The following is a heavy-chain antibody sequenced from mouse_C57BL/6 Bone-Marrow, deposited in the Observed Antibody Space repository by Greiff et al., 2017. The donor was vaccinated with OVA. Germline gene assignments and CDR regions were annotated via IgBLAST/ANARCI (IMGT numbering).Heavy chain of an antibody. CDR2: IYPRSGNT. CDR1: GYTFTSYG. Sequence: QVQLKESGAELARPGASVKLSCTASGYTFTSYGISWVQQRTGQGLEWIGEIYPRSGNTYYTEKLKGKATLTADKSSSTAYMELRSRTSEDSAVYVCARSGGLRRAWFAYWGQGTLVTVSA. J-gene: IGHJ3*01. D-gene: IGHD2-4*01. CDR3: ARSGGLRRAWFAY. V-gene: IGHV1-81*01.